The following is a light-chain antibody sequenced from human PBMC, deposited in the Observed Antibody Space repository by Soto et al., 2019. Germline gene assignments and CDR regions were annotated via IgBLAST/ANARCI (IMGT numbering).Light chain of an antibody. V-gene: IGKV1-5*03. CDR1: QSISTW. CDR3: QQYDDYWT. J-gene: IGKJ1*01. CDR2: MSS. Sequence: DIQMTQSPSTLSASVGDRVTITCRASQSISTWLAWYQQKPGKAPKLLINMSSSLESGVPSRFSRSGSGTKFTITISSLQPDDSATYYCQQYDDYWTFGQGTKVEMK.